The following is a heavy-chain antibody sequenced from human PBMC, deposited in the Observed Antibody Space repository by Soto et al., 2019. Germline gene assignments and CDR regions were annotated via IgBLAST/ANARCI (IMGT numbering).Heavy chain of an antibody. V-gene: IGHV4-30-2*01. D-gene: IGHD3-10*01. Sequence: QLQLQESGSGLVKPSQTLSLTCTVSAGSINTAASSWAWVRQPPGEGLDFIGYIYHGGTTFLNPSFRTHLIIAEDSSNNQFSLELGSVTAADTAVYYCSAYYGSPLAVYCGQGSLVTVSS. J-gene: IGHJ4*02. CDR1: AGSINTAASS. CDR2: IYHGGTT. CDR3: SAYYGSPLAVY.